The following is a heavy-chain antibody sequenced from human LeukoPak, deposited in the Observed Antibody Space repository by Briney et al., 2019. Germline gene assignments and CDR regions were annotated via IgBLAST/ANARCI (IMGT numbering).Heavy chain of an antibody. CDR2: IDHSVNT. J-gene: IGHJ6*03. Sequence: PSETLSLTCSVYGGSFNDYYWSWIRQPPGRGLEWIGEIDHSVNTNYSPSLKSRVTISVDTSQNQFSLKLSSVTAADTAVYYCARTTEGGYTYGYFYYYYMDVWGKGTTVTISS. V-gene: IGHV4-34*01. D-gene: IGHD5-18*01. CDR3: ARTTEGGYTYGYFYYYYMDV. CDR1: GGSFNDYY.